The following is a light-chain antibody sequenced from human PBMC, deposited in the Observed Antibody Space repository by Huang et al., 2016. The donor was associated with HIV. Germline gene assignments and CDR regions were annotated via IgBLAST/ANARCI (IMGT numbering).Light chain of an antibody. J-gene: IGKJ4*01. V-gene: IGKV3D-15*01. CDR3: QQYDKWPPGLT. Sequence: EIKMTQSPATLSVSPGCGVTLSCSASQNVRNNLAWYQQKTGQAPRLLIYDTSTRASGIPARFSGSGSGTEFTLTISGLQSEDFAIYYCQQYDKWPPGLTFGGGTKVEI. CDR2: DTS. CDR1: QNVRNN.